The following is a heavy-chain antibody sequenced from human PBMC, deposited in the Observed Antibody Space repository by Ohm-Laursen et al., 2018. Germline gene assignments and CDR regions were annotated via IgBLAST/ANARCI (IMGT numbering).Heavy chain of an antibody. CDR1: GFTVSDAW. D-gene: IGHD6-13*01. J-gene: IGHJ4*02. CDR2: IKSKADGETT. V-gene: IGHV3-15*01. CDR3: TTVKIGSSWYGVDH. Sequence: SLRLSCAASGFTVSDAWMSWVRQAPGKGLEYVGRIKSKADGETTDYAAPVKGRFTISRDDSKNTLYLQMDSLKTDDTAVYYCTTVKIGSSWYGVDHWGQGTLVTVSS.